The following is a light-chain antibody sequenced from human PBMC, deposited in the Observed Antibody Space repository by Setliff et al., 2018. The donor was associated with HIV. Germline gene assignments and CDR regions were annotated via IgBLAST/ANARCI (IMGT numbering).Light chain of an antibody. CDR1: QNILYSSNNKNY. CDR2: WAS. Sequence: DIVMTQSPDSLAVSLGERATINCKSSQNILYSSNNKNYLAWYQQKPGQPPKLLIYWASTRESGVPDRFSGSGSGTDFTLTISSLQAEYVAVYYCQQYYNPPLTFGQGTKVDIK. V-gene: IGKV4-1*01. J-gene: IGKJ1*01. CDR3: QQYYNPPLT.